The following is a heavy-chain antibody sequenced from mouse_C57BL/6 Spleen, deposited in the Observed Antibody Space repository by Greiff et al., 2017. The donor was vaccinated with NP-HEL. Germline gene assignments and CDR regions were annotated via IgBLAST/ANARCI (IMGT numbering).Heavy chain of an antibody. V-gene: IGHV1-59*01. CDR1: GYTFTSYW. Sequence: QVQLQQSGAELVRPGTSVKLSCKASGYTFTSYWMHWVKQRPGQGLEWIGVIDPSDSYTNYNQKFKGKATLTVDTSSSTAYMQLSSLTSEDSAVYYCARGEGSSYGYAMDYWGQGTSVTVSS. CDR3: ARGEGSSYGYAMDY. J-gene: IGHJ4*01. D-gene: IGHD1-1*01. CDR2: IDPSDSYT.